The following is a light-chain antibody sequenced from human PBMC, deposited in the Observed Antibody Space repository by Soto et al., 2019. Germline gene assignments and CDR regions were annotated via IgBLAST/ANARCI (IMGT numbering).Light chain of an antibody. CDR3: ATWDASVSGRV. V-gene: IGLV1-47*02. CDR1: TSNIGNNF. J-gene: IGLJ3*02. CDR2: SDN. Sequence: QSVLTQPPSASGAPGQRVTISCSGGTSNIGNNFVSWYQQLPGAAPKLLIYSDNQRPSGVPDRVSGSKSGTSASLAISGLRSEDEADYYCATWDASVSGRVFGGGTKLTVL.